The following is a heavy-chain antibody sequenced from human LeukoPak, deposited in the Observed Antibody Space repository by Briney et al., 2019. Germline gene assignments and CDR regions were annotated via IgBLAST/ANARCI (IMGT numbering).Heavy chain of an antibody. D-gene: IGHD1-1*01. CDR3: ARDPDGMSV. CDR1: RFTFSTYG. V-gene: IGHV3-30*03. Sequence: GASLRLSCAASRFTFSTYGMHWVRQAPGKGLEWVALISYDGINKYYADSVKGRFTISRDNSKSTLYLQMNSLRAEDTAVYYCARDPDGMSVWGLGTTVTVSS. CDR2: ISYDGINK. J-gene: IGHJ6*02.